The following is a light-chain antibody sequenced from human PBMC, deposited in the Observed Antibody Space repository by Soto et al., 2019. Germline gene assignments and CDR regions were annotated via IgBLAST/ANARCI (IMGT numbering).Light chain of an antibody. CDR3: QNYNRAPWT. J-gene: IGKJ1*01. CDR1: QDISNY. V-gene: IGKV1-27*01. CDR2: GAS. Sequence: DIQMTQSPSCLSASVGDRVTITCRASQDISNYYAWYQQKPGKVPKLLIYGASTLQSGVPSRFSGSGSGTDFTLTISSLQTEDVATYYGQNYNRAPWTFCQGTKVESK.